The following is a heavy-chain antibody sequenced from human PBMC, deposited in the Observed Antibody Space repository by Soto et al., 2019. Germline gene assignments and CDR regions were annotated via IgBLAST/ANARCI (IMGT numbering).Heavy chain of an antibody. J-gene: IGHJ6*02. D-gene: IGHD1-20*01. CDR3: ARPRTYNKCADSFYRVDV. Sequence: QLQLQESGPGLVQPSETLSLICSVSDGSISSDTFYWGWFRQPPGKGLEWIGSIYYNGNTYYNPSLKGRVTISMDTSKNQFSLKVSSVTVADTGVYYCARPRTYNKCADSFYRVDVWGQGTTVTVSS. CDR2: IYYNGNT. V-gene: IGHV4-39*01. CDR1: DGSISSDTFY.